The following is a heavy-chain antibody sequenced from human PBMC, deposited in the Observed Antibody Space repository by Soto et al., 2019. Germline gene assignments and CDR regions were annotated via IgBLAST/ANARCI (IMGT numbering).Heavy chain of an antibody. CDR3: AKQKDIEGFDY. V-gene: IGHV1-2*02. CDR2: INPKSGGT. CDR1: GYTFNDYY. J-gene: IGHJ4*02. D-gene: IGHD5-12*01. Sequence: GASVKVSCKASGYTFNDYYIHWVRQAPGQGLEGMGWINPKSGGTNYAQKFQGRVTLTRDTSITTVYMEVSRLRTDDTAVYYCAKQKDIEGFDYWGQGTLVTVSS.